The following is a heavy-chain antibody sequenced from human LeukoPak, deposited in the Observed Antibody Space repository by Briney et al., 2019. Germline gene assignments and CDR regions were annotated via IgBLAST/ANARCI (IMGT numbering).Heavy chain of an antibody. CDR3: ARDRSGYYDFWSGYSTYDFDY. D-gene: IGHD3-3*01. J-gene: IGHJ4*02. V-gene: IGHV1-2*06. CDR1: GYTFTGYY. CDR2: INPNSGGT. Sequence: ASVTVSCTASGYTFTGYYMHWVRQAPGQGLEWMGRINPNSGGTNYAQKFQGRVTMTRDTSISTAYMELSRLRSDDTAVYYCARDRSGYYDFWSGYSTYDFDYWGQGTLVTVSS.